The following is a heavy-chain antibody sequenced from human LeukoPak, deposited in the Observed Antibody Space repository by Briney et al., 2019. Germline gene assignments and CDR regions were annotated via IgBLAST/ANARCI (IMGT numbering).Heavy chain of an antibody. Sequence: GGSLRLSCAASGFTFGSYWMSWVRQAPGKGLEWVANIKQDGSEKYYVDSVKGRFTFSRDNAKNSLYLQMNSLRAEDTAVYYCARDGTSIVGSLDYWGQGTLVTVSS. J-gene: IGHJ4*02. D-gene: IGHD1-26*01. CDR1: GFTFGSYW. CDR3: ARDGTSIVGSLDY. CDR2: IKQDGSEK. V-gene: IGHV3-7*05.